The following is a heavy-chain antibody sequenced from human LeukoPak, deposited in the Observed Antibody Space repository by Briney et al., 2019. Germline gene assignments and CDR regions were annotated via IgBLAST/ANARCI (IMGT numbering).Heavy chain of an antibody. CDR1: GGSISNYY. CDR3: ARDGYSGNDGL. D-gene: IGHD5-12*01. CDR2: VYYSGGT. J-gene: IGHJ4*02. V-gene: IGHV4-59*01. Sequence: SETLSLTCTVSGGSISNYYWSWIRQPPGKGLEWIGYVYYSGGTNYNPSLKSRVTISVDTSKNQFSLKLSSVTAADTAVYYCARDGYSGNDGLWGQGTLVTVSS.